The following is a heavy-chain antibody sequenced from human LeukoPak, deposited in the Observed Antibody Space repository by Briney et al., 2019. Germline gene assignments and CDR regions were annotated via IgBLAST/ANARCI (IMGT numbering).Heavy chain of an antibody. CDR2: VNPDSGDI. Sequence: ASVKVSCKASGYTFTGYYMHWVRQAPGQGLEWMGWVNPDSGDIMFAQMFQGRVTMTRDTSINTAYMELSRLKYDDTAVYYCATSAASIVRAAATFDYWGQGTLVTVSS. CDR3: ATSAASIVRAAATFDY. D-gene: IGHD1-26*01. CDR1: GYTFTGYY. J-gene: IGHJ4*02. V-gene: IGHV1-2*02.